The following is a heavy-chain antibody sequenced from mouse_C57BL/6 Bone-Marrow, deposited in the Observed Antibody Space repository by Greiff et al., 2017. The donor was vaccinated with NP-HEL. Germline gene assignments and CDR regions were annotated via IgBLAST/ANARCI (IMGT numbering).Heavy chain of an antibody. J-gene: IGHJ2*01. V-gene: IGHV1-54*01. CDR1: GYAFTNYL. D-gene: IGHD1-1*01. CDR3: ARNDYGSLGY. CDR2: INPGSGGT. Sequence: VHLVESGAELVRPGTSVKVSCKASGYAFTNYLIEWVKQRPGQGLEWIGVINPGSGGTNYNEKFKGKATLTADKSSSTAYMQLSSLTSEDSAVYFCARNDYGSLGYWGQGTTLTVSS.